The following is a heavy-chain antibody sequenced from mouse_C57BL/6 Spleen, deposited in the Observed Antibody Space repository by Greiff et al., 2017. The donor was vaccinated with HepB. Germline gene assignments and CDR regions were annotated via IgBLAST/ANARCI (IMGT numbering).Heavy chain of an antibody. V-gene: IGHV8-12*01. CDR1: GFSLSTSGMG. D-gene: IGHD1-1*01. CDR3: ARLYGSSYYWYFDV. CDR2: IYWDDDK. J-gene: IGHJ1*03. Sequence: QVTLKESGPGILQSSQTLSLTCSFSGFSLSTSGMGVSWIRQPSGKGLEWLAHIYWDDDKRYNPSLKSRLTISKDTSRNQVFLKITSVDTADTATYYCARLYGSSYYWYFDVWGTGTTVTVSS.